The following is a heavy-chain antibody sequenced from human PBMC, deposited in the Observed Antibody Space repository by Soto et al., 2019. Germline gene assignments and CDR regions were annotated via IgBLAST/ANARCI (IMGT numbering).Heavy chain of an antibody. J-gene: IGHJ4*02. CDR1: GFTFSSYA. CDR2: ISGSGGST. Sequence: EVQLLESGGGLVQPGGSLRLSCAASGFTFSSYAMSWVRQSPGKGLEWVSAISGSGGSTYYAHSVKGRFTISRDNSKNTLYLQKNSLRAEDTAVYYCAKNGAAIPTLFDYWGQGTLVTVSS. D-gene: IGHD2-2*02. V-gene: IGHV3-23*01. CDR3: AKNGAAIPTLFDY.